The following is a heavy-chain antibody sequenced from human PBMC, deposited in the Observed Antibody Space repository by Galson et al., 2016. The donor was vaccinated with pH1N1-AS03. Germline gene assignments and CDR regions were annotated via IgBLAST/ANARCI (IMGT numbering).Heavy chain of an antibody. D-gene: IGHD6-19*01. CDR1: GYSISSGYY. CDR2: IYHSGST. CDR3: ARSPRIIAVTGTFPGHFDT. Sequence: ETLSLTCAVSGYSISSGYYWGWIRQPPGKGLEWIGSIYHSGSTSYNPSLKNRVTISLDTSKNQFSLKLSSVTAADTAVYYCARSPRIIAVTGTFPGHFDTWGQGTLVTVSS. V-gene: IGHV4-38-2*01. J-gene: IGHJ5*02.